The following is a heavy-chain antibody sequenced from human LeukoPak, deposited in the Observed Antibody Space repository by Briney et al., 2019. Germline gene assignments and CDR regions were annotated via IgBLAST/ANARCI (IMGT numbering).Heavy chain of an antibody. V-gene: IGHV1-18*01. Sequence: ASVKVSCKASGYTFTSFGISWVRQAPGQGLEWMGWISVYNGETNSAQKFQDRVTMTIDTSTSTVYMELRNLRSDDTAVYYCARSVPSDYWGQGTLVIVSS. CDR3: ARSVPSDY. CDR2: ISVYNGET. J-gene: IGHJ4*02. CDR1: GYTFTSFG.